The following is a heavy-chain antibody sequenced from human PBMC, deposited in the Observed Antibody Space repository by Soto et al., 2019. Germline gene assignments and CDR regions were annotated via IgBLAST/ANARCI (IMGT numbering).Heavy chain of an antibody. Sequence: QITLKESGPTLVKPTQTLTLTCTFSGFSLSTSGVGVGWIRQPPGKALEWLALMYWDDDKRYSPSLKSRLTITKDTSKTQVVLTMTNMDPVDTATYSCAHSLIGYYYDSSGSNWFDPWGQGTLVTVSS. V-gene: IGHV2-5*02. CDR3: AHSLIGYYYDSSGSNWFDP. J-gene: IGHJ5*02. CDR1: GFSLSTSGVG. D-gene: IGHD3-22*01. CDR2: MYWDDDK.